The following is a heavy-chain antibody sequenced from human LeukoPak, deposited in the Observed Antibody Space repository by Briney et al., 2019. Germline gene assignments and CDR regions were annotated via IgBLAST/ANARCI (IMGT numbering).Heavy chain of an antibody. CDR2: INPNSGGT. CDR3: ARDQPLGYFDWLFPGGFGY. D-gene: IGHD3-9*01. CDR1: GYTFTGYY. J-gene: IGHJ4*02. V-gene: IGHV1-2*02. Sequence: ASVKVSCKASGYTFTGYYMHWVRQAPGQGLEWMGWINPNSGGTNYAQKLQGRVTMTTDTSTSTAYMELRSLRSDDTAVYYCARDQPLGYFDWLFPGGFGYWGQGTLVTVSS.